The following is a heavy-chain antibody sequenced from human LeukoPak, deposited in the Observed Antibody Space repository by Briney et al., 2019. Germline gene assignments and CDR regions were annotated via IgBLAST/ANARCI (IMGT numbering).Heavy chain of an antibody. D-gene: IGHD2-2*01. CDR3: ARNIVVVPAAILDPWWFDP. V-gene: IGHV4-4*07. Sequence: SETLSLTCTVSGGSISSYYWSWIRQPAGKGLEWIGRIYTSGSTNYNPSLKSRVTMSVDTSKNQFSLKLSSVTAADTAVYYCARNIVVVPAAILDPWWFDPWGQGTLVTVSS. CDR2: IYTSGST. CDR1: GGSISSYY. J-gene: IGHJ5*02.